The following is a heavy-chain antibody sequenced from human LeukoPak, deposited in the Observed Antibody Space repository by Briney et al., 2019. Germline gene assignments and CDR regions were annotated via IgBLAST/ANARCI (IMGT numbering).Heavy chain of an antibody. J-gene: IGHJ3*02. Sequence: ASVKVSCKASGYTFTNSYIHWVRHAPGQGLEWMGLINPGGGNTNYAQNFQGRLTMTRDTSTTTVYMELSSLRSEDTAIYYCARIRDGYNDAYDIWGQGTVVTVPS. CDR3: ARIRDGYNDAYDI. CDR1: GYTFTNSY. D-gene: IGHD5-24*01. CDR2: INPGGGNT. V-gene: IGHV1-46*01.